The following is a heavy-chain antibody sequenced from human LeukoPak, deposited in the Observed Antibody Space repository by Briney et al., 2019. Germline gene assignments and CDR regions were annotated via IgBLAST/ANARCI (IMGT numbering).Heavy chain of an antibody. CDR2: ISYDGSNK. J-gene: IGHJ4*02. V-gene: IGHV3-30*18. CDR1: GFTFNSYG. Sequence: GGSLRLSCAASGFTFNSYGMHWVRQAPGKGLEWVAVISYDGSNKYYADSVKGRFTISRDNSKNTLYLQMNSLRAEDTAVYYCAKDRSYDSSGCFDYWGQGTLVTVSS. D-gene: IGHD3-22*01. CDR3: AKDRSYDSSGCFDY.